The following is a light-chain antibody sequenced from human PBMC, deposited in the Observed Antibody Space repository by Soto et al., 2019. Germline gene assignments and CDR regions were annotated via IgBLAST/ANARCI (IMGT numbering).Light chain of an antibody. CDR2: AES. CDR1: PIISNY. Sequence: DLEMTQSPSSLSASVGDRVTITCRASPIISNYLNWYQHKPGKGPQLLIYAESSLQSGVPTRFSSSGSGTDFTLTINSLQPEDFATYYCQQSYGTPLTFGGGTKIEIK. CDR3: QQSYGTPLT. J-gene: IGKJ4*01. V-gene: IGKV1-39*01.